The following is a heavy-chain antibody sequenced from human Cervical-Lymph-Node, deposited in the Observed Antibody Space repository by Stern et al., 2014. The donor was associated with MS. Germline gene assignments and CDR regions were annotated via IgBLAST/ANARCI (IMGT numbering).Heavy chain of an antibody. CDR3: ARLGYRNSFDY. J-gene: IGHJ4*02. CDR2: IRSKGHNYAT. V-gene: IGHV3-73*02. CDR1: GFIFSDSA. Sequence: EVQLEESGGGLVQPGGSLTLSCVASGFIFSDSAVNWVRQAPGKGLEWVGRIRSKGHNYATAYAASLKCRFTISRDDSKNTAYLQMSSLKTEDTAVYYCARLGYRNSFDYWGQGTLVTVSS. D-gene: IGHD1-14*01.